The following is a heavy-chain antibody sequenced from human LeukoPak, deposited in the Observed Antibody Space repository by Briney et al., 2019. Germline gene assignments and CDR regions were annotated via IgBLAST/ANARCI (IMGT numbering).Heavy chain of an antibody. J-gene: IGHJ4*02. D-gene: IGHD2-21*02. Sequence: SKTLSLTCTVSGGSISSSSYYWGWIRQPPGKGLEWIGSIYYSGSTYYNPSLKSRVTISVDTSKNQFSLKLSSVTAADTAVYYCARLGVTANDYWGQGTLVTVSS. CDR1: GGSISSSSYY. V-gene: IGHV4-39*01. CDR2: IYYSGST. CDR3: ARLGVTANDY.